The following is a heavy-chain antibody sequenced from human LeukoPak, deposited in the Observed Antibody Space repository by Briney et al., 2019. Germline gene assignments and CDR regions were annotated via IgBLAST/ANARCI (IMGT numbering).Heavy chain of an antibody. J-gene: IGHJ4*02. CDR3: ARGYGHFDY. V-gene: IGHV4-34*01. D-gene: IGHD4-17*01. CDR2: INHRGST. Sequence: SETLSLTCAVYGGSFSGYYWSWIRQPPGKGLEWIGEINHRGSTNYNPSLKSRVTISVDTSKNQFSLKLSSVTAADTAVYYCARGYGHFDYWGQGTLVTVSS. CDR1: GGSFSGYY.